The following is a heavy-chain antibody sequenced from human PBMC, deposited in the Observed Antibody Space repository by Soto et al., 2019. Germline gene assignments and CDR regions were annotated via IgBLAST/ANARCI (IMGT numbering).Heavy chain of an antibody. Sequence: PSETLSLTCAAYGGSFSGYYWSWIRQPPGKGLEWIGEINHSGSTNYNPSLKSRVTISVDTSKNQFSLKLSSVTAADTAVYYCARRDYVLDYWGQGTLVTVSS. CDR2: INHSGST. CDR3: ARRDYVLDY. D-gene: IGHD4-17*01. J-gene: IGHJ4*02. CDR1: GGSFSGYY. V-gene: IGHV4-34*01.